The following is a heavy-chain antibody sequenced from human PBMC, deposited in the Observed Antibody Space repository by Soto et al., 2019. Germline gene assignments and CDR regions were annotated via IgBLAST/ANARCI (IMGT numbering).Heavy chain of an antibody. CDR3: ARDLSGYSYGYYYYYGMDV. CDR2: ISAYNGNT. V-gene: IGHV1-18*01. CDR1: GYTFISYG. J-gene: IGHJ6*02. D-gene: IGHD5-18*01. Sequence: QVQLVQSGAEVKKPGASVKVSCKASGYTFISYGISWVRQAPGQGLEWMGWISAYNGNTNYAQKLQGRVTMTTDTSTSTPYMELRSLRSDDTAVYYCARDLSGYSYGYYYYYGMDVWGQGTTVTVSS.